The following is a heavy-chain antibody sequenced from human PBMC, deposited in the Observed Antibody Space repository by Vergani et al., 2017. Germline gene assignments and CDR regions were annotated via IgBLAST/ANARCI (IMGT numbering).Heavy chain of an antibody. J-gene: IGHJ4*02. CDR2: IWYDESNK. V-gene: IGHV3-33*01. Sequence: QVQLVESGGGVVQPGRSLRLSCAASGFIFSNYGMHWVRQAPGKGLEWVAVIWYDESNKYYADSVKGRFNIYRDNSKNTLYLQMNSLRAEDTAVYYCARDYYDILTGSPDYWGQGTLVTVSS. CDR1: GFIFSNYG. D-gene: IGHD3-9*01. CDR3: ARDYYDILTGSPDY.